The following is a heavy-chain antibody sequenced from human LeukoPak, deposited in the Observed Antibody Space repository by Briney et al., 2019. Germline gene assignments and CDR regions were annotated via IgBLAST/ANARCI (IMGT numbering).Heavy chain of an antibody. CDR3: ARPYSGSYLFDY. Sequence: GGSLRLSCAASGFAFSSYWMSWVRQAPGKGLEWVANIRQDGSEKYYVDSVEGRFTISRDNAKNSLYLQMNSLRAEDTAVYYCARPYSGSYLFDYWGQGTLVTVSS. V-gene: IGHV3-7*01. CDR1: GFAFSSYW. J-gene: IGHJ4*02. CDR2: IRQDGSEK. D-gene: IGHD1-26*01.